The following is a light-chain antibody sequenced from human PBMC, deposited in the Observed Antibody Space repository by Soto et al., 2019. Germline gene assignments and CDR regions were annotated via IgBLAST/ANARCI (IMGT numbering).Light chain of an antibody. V-gene: IGLV2-14*01. Sequence: QSALTQPASVSGSPGQSITISCTGTSSDIGAYNSVSWYQQHPGKAPKLIVFQVSFRPSAVSDRFSGSKSGASATLDITGLQTGDEADYYCGTWDSSLGAWVFGGGTKLTVL. CDR2: QVS. CDR3: GTWDSSLGAWV. CDR1: SSDIGAYNS. J-gene: IGLJ3*02.